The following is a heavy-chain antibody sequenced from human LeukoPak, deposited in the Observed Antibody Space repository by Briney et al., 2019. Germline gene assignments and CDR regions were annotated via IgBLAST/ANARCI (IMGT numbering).Heavy chain of an antibody. CDR1: GGSFSGYY. D-gene: IGHD3-10*01. J-gene: IGHJ5*02. CDR3: AREGPVLWFGPHPAWFDP. CDR2: INHSGST. Sequence: PSETLSLTCAVYGGSFSGYYWSWIRQPPGKGLEWIGEINHSGSTNYNPSLKSRVTISVDTSKNQFSLKLSSVTAADTAVYYCAREGPVLWFGPHPAWFDPWGQGTLVTVSS. V-gene: IGHV4-34*01.